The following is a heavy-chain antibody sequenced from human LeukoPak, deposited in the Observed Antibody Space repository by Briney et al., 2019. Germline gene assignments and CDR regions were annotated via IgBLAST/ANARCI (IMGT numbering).Heavy chain of an antibody. V-gene: IGHV3-7*03. J-gene: IGHJ4*02. CDR1: GFTFSSYW. D-gene: IGHD5/OR15-5a*01. CDR3: ARFIVSTIIRGFDY. CDR2: IKQDGSQK. Sequence: GGSLRLSCAASGFTFSSYWMSWVRQAPGKGLEWVANIKQDGSQKYYVDSVKGRFSISRDNAKNSLYLQMNSLRAEDTAIYYCARFIVSTIIRGFDYWGQGTLVTVSS.